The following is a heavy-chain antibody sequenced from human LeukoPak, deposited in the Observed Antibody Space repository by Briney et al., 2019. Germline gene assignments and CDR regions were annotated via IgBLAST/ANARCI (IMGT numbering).Heavy chain of an antibody. CDR1: GASIISYY. V-gene: IGHV4-4*07. CDR2: IYTSGST. D-gene: IGHD3-22*01. CDR3: ARDWGDYYDSSAYYYDS. Sequence: PSETLSLTCTVSGASIISYYWRGIRQPAGEGLEWIGRIYTSGSTNYNPSLKSRVTISVDKSKNQFSLKLSSVTAADTAVYYCARDWGDYYDSSAYYYDSWGQGTLVTVSS. J-gene: IGHJ4*02.